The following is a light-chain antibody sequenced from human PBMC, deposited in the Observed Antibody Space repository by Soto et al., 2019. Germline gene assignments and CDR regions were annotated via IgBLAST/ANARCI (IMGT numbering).Light chain of an antibody. CDR2: DVS. CDR3: QQYNSYSWT. V-gene: IGKV1-5*01. CDR1: QSISSW. Sequence: DIQMTQSPSTLSASVGDRVTITCRASQSISSWLAWYQQTPGKAPKLLIYDVSSLQSGVPSRFSGSGSGTEFTLTISSLQPDDFATYYCQQYNSYSWTFGQGTKVE. J-gene: IGKJ1*01.